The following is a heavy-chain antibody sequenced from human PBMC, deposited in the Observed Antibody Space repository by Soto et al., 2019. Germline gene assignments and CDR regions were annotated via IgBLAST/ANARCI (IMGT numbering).Heavy chain of an antibody. CDR3: TRDSYGRSVGFDY. Sequence: GGSLRLSCAASGFSFSSYAMTWVRQAPGKGLEWVGRIKSKTDGGTTDYAAPVKGRFTISRDDSKNTLYLQMNSLKTEDTAVYYCTRDSYGRSVGFDYWGQGTLVTVSS. V-gene: IGHV3-15*01. CDR1: GFSFSSYA. D-gene: IGHD5-18*01. CDR2: IKSKTDGGTT. J-gene: IGHJ4*02.